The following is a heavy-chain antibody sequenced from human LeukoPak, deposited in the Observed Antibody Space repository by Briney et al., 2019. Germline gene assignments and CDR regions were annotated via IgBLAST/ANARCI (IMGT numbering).Heavy chain of an antibody. CDR2: ISSSSSYI. Sequence: GESLRLSCAASGFTFSSYSMNWVRQAPGKGLEWVSSISSSSSYIYYADSVKGRFTISRDNAKNSLYLQMNSLRAEDTAVYYCAREGAKGSYGYGGFDYWGQGTLVTVSS. CDR3: AREGAKGSYGYGGFDY. D-gene: IGHD5-18*01. V-gene: IGHV3-21*01. CDR1: GFTFSSYS. J-gene: IGHJ4*02.